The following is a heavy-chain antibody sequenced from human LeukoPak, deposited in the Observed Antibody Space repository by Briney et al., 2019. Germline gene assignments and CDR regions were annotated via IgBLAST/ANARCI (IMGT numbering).Heavy chain of an antibody. CDR3: ARDLGGATGY. CDR2: IKQDGGEK. CDR1: GFTFNTYW. D-gene: IGHD1-26*01. V-gene: IGHV3-7*01. Sequence: PGGSLRLSCAASGFTFNTYWMTWVRQAPGRGLEWVANIKQDGGEKYYVDSVKGRFTISRDNAKNSLYLQMNSLRAEDTAVYYCARDLGGATGYWGQGTLVTVSS. J-gene: IGHJ4*02.